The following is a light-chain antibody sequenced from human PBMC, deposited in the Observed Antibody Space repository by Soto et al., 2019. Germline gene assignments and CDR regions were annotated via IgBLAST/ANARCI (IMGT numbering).Light chain of an antibody. CDR3: QQSFSTLIT. Sequence: DIQMTENPSCVSASVGDRVTITGRASQSIRSDLNWYQQKPGKGRRLLIYAASILQSGVPSRFSGSVSGTDFTLTISSLQPEDFATYYCQQSFSTLITFGHGTRLESK. J-gene: IGKJ5*01. CDR2: AAS. V-gene: IGKV1-39*01. CDR1: QSIRSD.